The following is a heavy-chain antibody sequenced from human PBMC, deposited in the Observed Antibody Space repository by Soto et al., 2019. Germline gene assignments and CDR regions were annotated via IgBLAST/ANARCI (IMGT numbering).Heavy chain of an antibody. D-gene: IGHD3-9*01. CDR2: INHSGST. CDR1: GWCVTGYY. Sequence: TLSPAFAVYGWCVTGYYWGLFPPPPGEGREWIGEINHSGSTNYNPSLKSRVTISVDTSKNQFSLKLSSVTAADTAVYYCARGLPGVKTYFDWFGAAFDIWGQGTMVTVSS. J-gene: IGHJ3*02. V-gene: IGHV4-34*01. CDR3: ARGLPGVKTYFDWFGAAFDI.